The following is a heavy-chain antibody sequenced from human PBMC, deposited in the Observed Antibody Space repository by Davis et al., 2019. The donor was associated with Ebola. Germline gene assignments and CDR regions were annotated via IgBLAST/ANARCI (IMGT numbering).Heavy chain of an antibody. J-gene: IGHJ6*02. CDR2: IAHNGTSE. CDR1: GFTFRNYA. Sequence: GESLKISCAASGFTFRNYAMYWVRQAPGKGLEWVAVIAHNGTSENYADSVKGRFIISRDNSKNTVSLQMNSLGADDTAVYYCARGDNYYGLDVWGQGTTVTVSS. V-gene: IGHV3-30*04. CDR3: ARGDNYYGLDV.